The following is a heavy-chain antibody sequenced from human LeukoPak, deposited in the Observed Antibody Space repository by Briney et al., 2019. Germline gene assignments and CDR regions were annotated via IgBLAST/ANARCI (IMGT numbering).Heavy chain of an antibody. Sequence: PSETLSLTCTVSGGSISYCYWSWIRQSAGKGLEWIGRISTSGSTNYNPSLKSRVTMSVDMSKNQFSLKLSSVTAADTAVYYCARYSGYAYYFDYWGQGTLVTVSS. D-gene: IGHD5-12*01. CDR1: GGSISYCY. CDR2: ISTSGST. J-gene: IGHJ4*02. CDR3: ARYSGYAYYFDY. V-gene: IGHV4-4*07.